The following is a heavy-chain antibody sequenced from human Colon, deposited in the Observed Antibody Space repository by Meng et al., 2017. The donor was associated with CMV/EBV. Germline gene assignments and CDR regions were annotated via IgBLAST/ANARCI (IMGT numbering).Heavy chain of an antibody. CDR2: IKIKTDGGTT. CDR3: TTDLIVGATIYYFDY. Sequence: GESLKISCAASGFTFSNAWMSWVRQAPGKGLEWVGRIKIKTDGGTTDYAAPVKGRFTISRDDSKNTLYLQMNSLKTEDTAVYYCTTDLIVGATIYYFDYWGQGTLVTVSS. CDR1: GFTFSNAW. J-gene: IGHJ4*02. D-gene: IGHD1-26*01. V-gene: IGHV3-15*01.